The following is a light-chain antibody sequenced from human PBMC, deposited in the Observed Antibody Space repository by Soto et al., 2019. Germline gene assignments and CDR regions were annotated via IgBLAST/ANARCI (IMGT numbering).Light chain of an antibody. J-gene: IGKJ3*01. CDR1: ESIRTW. CDR2: AAS. Sequence: IQMTQNPSTLSASIGDRVTITCRASESIRTWLAWYQHKPGKAPKLLIYAASTLQGGVPSRFSGSGSGTDFTLTISCLQSEDFATYYCQQYYSYPLTFGPGSMVDVK. V-gene: IGKV1-8*01. CDR3: QQYYSYPLT.